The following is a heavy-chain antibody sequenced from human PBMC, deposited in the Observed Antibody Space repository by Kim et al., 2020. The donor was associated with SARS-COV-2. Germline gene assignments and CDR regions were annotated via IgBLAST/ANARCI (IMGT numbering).Heavy chain of an antibody. D-gene: IGHD3-9*01. CDR2: IWYDGSNK. V-gene: IGHV3-33*06. Sequence: GGSLRLSCAASGFTFSSYGMHWVRQAPGKGLEWVAVIWYDGSNKYYADSVKGRFTISRDNSKNTLYLQMNSLRAEDTAVYYCAKSGTYYDILTGYYNHYYYYGMDVWGQGTTVTVSS. CDR1: GFTFSSYG. CDR3: AKSGTYYDILTGYYNHYYYYGMDV. J-gene: IGHJ6*02.